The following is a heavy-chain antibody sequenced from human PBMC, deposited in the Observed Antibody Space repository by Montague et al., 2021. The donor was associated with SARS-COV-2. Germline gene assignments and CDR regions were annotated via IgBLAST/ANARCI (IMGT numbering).Heavy chain of an antibody. Sequence: CAISGDSVSRNIATWNWIRQSPSRGLEWLGRTYYRSKWYNDYAVSVKSRITIDPDTSKHQFSLQLNSVTPEDTAVYYCARIAVGSKDYFDFWGQGTLVTVSS. CDR2: TYYRSKWYN. CDR3: ARIAVGSKDYFDF. D-gene: IGHD4-11*01. CDR1: GDSVSRNIAT. V-gene: IGHV6-1*01. J-gene: IGHJ4*02.